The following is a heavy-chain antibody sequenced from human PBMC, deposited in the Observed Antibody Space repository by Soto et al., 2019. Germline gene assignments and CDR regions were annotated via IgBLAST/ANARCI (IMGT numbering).Heavy chain of an antibody. V-gene: IGHV5-51*01. CDR2: IFPADSDL. CDR1: GYIFSTHW. J-gene: IGHJ6*01. D-gene: IGHD3-10*01. Sequence: PGESLNISRKASGYIFSTHWIAWFRPMPGKGLEWVGSIFPADSDLRYNPSFQGKVTLSVENSIETAYLQWTSQRTSDTASFYGAKQSYCGSGSSFYYYRSGLWGQGTTGTVSS. CDR3: AKQSYCGSGSSFYYYRSGL.